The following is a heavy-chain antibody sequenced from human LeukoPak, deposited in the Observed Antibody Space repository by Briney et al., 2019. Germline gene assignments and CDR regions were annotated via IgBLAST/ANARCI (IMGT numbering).Heavy chain of an antibody. J-gene: IGHJ4*02. Sequence: GESLKISCRASGYSFTTYWIVWGRQMPGKGLEWMGIIYPGDSDTRYSPSFQGQVTMSADKSINTAYLQWSSLKASDTTMYYCARRQGCSSTSCPPDSWGQGTLVTVSS. CDR1: GYSFTTYW. CDR3: ARRQGCSSTSCPPDS. D-gene: IGHD2-2*01. CDR2: IYPGDSDT. V-gene: IGHV5-51*01.